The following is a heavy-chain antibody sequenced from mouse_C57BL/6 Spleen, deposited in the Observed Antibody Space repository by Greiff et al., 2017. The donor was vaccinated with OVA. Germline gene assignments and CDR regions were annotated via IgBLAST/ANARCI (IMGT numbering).Heavy chain of an antibody. J-gene: IGHJ2*01. Sequence: QVQLQQPGAELVKPGASVKMSCKASGYTFTSYWITWVKQRPGQGLEWIGDIYPGSGSTNSNEKFKSKATLTVDTSSSTAYMRLSSLTSEGAAVYYCAREAGTLDYWRQGGTLTVFS. CDR1: GYTFTSYW. D-gene: IGHD4-1*01. CDR3: AREAGTLDY. CDR2: IYPGSGST. V-gene: IGHV1-55*01.